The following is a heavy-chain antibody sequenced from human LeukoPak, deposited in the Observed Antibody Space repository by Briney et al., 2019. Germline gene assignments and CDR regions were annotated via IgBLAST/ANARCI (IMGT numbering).Heavy chain of an antibody. CDR3: ARSYYDSSGYPIYGMDV. J-gene: IGHJ6*02. CDR1: GFTFSNYG. Sequence: GGSLRLSCAASGFTFSNYGMHWVRQAPGKGLEWVSVIYSGGSTYYADSVKGRFTISRHNSKNTLYLQMNSLRAEDTAVYYCARSYYDSSGYPIYGMDVWGQGTTVTVSS. D-gene: IGHD3-22*01. V-gene: IGHV3-53*04. CDR2: IYSGGST.